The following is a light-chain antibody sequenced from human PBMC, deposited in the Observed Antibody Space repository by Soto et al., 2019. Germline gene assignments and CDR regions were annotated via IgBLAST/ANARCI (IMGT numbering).Light chain of an antibody. CDR1: QTFSSH. CDR3: QQRSNWPPVIT. CDR2: DAS. Sequence: EIVLTQSPATLSLSPGERATLSCRASQTFSSHLAWYQQKPGQAPRLLIYDASKRATGIPARFSGRGSGTDFTLTISSLESEDFAVDYCQQRSNWPPVITFGQGTRLEIK. V-gene: IGKV3-11*01. J-gene: IGKJ5*01.